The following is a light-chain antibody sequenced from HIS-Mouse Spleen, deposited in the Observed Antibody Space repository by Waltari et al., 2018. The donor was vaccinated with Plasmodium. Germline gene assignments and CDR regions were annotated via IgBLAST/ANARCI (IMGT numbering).Light chain of an antibody. Sequence: SYVLTQPPSVSVAPGKTARISCGGNNIGSKSVHWYQQKQGQAPVLVVYDDGDRPSGIPGRFSGSNSGKPGTGTMSGVEAGDVCDYYWQVWDSSSDHVVFGGGTMLTVL. V-gene: IGLV3-21*03. J-gene: IGLJ2*01. CDR3: QVWDSSSDHVV. CDR1: NIGSKS. CDR2: DDG.